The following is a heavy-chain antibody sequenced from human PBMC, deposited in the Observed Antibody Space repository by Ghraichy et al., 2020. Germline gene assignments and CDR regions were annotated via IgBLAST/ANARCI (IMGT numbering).Heavy chain of an antibody. CDR3: AKDQSVTNGPYSGSYYFDY. CDR2: ISGSGGST. Sequence: GGSLRLSCAASGFTFSSYAMSWVRQAPGKGLEWVSAISGSGGSTYYADSVKGRFTISRDNSKNTLYLQMNSLRAEDTAVYYCAKDQSVTNGPYSGSYYFDYWGQGTLVTVSS. V-gene: IGHV3-23*01. J-gene: IGHJ4*02. D-gene: IGHD1-26*01. CDR1: GFTFSSYA.